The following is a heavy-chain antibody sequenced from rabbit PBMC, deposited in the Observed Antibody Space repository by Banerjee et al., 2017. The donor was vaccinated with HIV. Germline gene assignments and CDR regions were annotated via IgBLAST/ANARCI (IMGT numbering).Heavy chain of an antibody. V-gene: IGHV1S40*01. J-gene: IGHJ3*01. CDR3: ARDLDGVIGWNFGW. Sequence: QSLEESGGGLVQPEGSLTLTCKASGFSFSSSDYICWVRQAPGKGLEWISCIAGSSSGFTYSATWATGRFTISKTSSTTVTLQVTSLTAADTATYFCARDLDGVIGWNFGWWGQGTLVTVS. CDR2: IAGSSSGFT. CDR1: GFSFSSSDY. D-gene: IGHD4-1*01.